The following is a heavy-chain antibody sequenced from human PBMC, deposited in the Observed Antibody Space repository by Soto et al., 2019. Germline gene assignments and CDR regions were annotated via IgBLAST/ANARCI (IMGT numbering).Heavy chain of an antibody. CDR3: AHSDGGYEIIYFDF. J-gene: IGHJ4*02. V-gene: IGHV2-5*01. Sequence: SGPTLVNPTQTLTLTCPFSGFSFTTAGVAEGWIRQTPGGALEWLTLIYYNDDRRFSPSLKTRLTITGDTSKNQVVLSLTNVDPGDTATYFCAHSDGGYEIIYFDFWGQGIPVTVSS. CDR1: GFSFTTAGVA. D-gene: IGHD5-12*01. CDR2: IYYNDDR.